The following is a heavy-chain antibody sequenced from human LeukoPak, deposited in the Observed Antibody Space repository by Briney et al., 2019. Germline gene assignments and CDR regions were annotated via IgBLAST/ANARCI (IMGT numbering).Heavy chain of an antibody. Sequence: GGSLRLSCAASGFTFSDYYMSWIRRAPGKGLEWVSYISSSGSTIYYADSVKGRFTISRDNAKNSLYLQMDSLRAEDTAVYYCARVLSSSWSPYYYYGMDVWGQGTTVTVSS. CDR3: ARVLSSSWSPYYYYGMDV. D-gene: IGHD6-13*01. J-gene: IGHJ6*02. CDR2: ISSSGSTI. V-gene: IGHV3-11*01. CDR1: GFTFSDYY.